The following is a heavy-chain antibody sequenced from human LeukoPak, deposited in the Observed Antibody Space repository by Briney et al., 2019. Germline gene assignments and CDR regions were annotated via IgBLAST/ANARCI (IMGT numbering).Heavy chain of an antibody. CDR2: IIPIFGTA. J-gene: IGHJ5*02. V-gene: IGHV1-69*05. CDR3: ARVAHPATTVTTRWFDP. Sequence: SVKVSCKASGGTFSSYAISWVRQAPGQGLEWMGGIIPIFGTANYAQKFQGRVTITTDESTSTAYMELSSLRSEDTAVYYCARVAHPATTVTTRWFDPWGQGTLVTVSS. CDR1: GGTFSSYA. D-gene: IGHD4-17*01.